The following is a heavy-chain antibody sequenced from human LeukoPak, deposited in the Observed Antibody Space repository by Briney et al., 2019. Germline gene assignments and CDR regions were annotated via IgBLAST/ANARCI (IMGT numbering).Heavy chain of an antibody. D-gene: IGHD2-15*01. J-gene: IGHJ4*02. CDR3: AKAYCSGGSCYGSYFDY. CDR1: GFSFGTYG. Sequence: PGGSLRLSCAASGFSFGTYGMHWVRQAPGKGLEWVAFIRYDGSNKYYADSVKDRFTISRDNSKNTLYLQMDSLRAEDTAVYYCAKAYCSGGSCYGSYFDYWGQGTLVTASS. CDR2: IRYDGSNK. V-gene: IGHV3-30*02.